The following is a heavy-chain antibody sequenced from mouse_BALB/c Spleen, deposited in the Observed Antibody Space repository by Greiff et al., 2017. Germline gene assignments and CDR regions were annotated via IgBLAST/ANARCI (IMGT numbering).Heavy chain of an antibody. Sequence: VKLMESGPGLVAPSQSLSITCTVSGFSLTSYGVHWVRQPPGKGLEWLGVIWAGGSTNYNSALMSRLSISKDNSKSQVFLKMNSLQTDDTAMYYCARVADYYGSSLYYYAMDYWGQGTSVTVSS. D-gene: IGHD1-1*01. V-gene: IGHV2-9*02. CDR2: IWAGGST. CDR3: ARVADYYGSSLYYYAMDY. J-gene: IGHJ4*01. CDR1: GFSLTSYG.